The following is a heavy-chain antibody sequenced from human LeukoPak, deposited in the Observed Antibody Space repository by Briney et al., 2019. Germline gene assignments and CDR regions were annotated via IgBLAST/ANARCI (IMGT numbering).Heavy chain of an antibody. Sequence: SETLSLTCSVSAASISSYYWSWIRQPPGKGLEWIGYISYSGSTNYNPSLKSRVTISVDTSKNQFSLKLSSVTAADTAVYYCARSGGRDGYNFDYWGQGTLVTVSS. V-gene: IGHV4-59*01. CDR2: ISYSGST. CDR1: AASISSYY. J-gene: IGHJ4*02. D-gene: IGHD5-24*01. CDR3: ARSGGRDGYNFDY.